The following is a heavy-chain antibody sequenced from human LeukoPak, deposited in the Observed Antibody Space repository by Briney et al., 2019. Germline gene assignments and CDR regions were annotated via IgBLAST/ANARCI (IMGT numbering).Heavy chain of an antibody. V-gene: IGHV3-7*01. CDR1: GFTFSSYW. CDR3: ARVMRGVVVTAIYYYYGMDV. J-gene: IGHJ6*02. CDR2: IKQDGSEK. Sequence: GGSLRLCCAASGFTFSSYWMSWVRQATGKGLEWVANIKQDGSEKYYVDSVKGRFTISRDNAKSSLYLQMNSLRAEDTAVYYCARVMRGVVVTAIYYYYGMDVWGQGTTVTVSS. D-gene: IGHD2-21*02.